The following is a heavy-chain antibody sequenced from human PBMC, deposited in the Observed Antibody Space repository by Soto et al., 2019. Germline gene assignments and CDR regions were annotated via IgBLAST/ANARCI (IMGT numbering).Heavy chain of an antibody. V-gene: IGHV3-23*01. CDR1: GFTFSSYA. CDR2: INGSGGST. Sequence: PGGSLRLSCAASGFTFSSYAMSWVRQAPGKGLEWVSAINGSGGSTYYADSVKGRFTISRDNSKNTLYLQMNSLRAEDTAVYYCAKDISYYDILTGFDYWGQGTLVTVSS. CDR3: AKDISYYDILTGFDY. D-gene: IGHD3-9*01. J-gene: IGHJ4*02.